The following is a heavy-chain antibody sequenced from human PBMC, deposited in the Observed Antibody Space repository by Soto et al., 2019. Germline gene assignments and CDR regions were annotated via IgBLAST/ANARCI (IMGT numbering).Heavy chain of an antibody. J-gene: IGHJ6*02. V-gene: IGHV1-46*01. D-gene: IGHD6-19*01. CDR2: INPSGGST. Sequence: EVSVKVSCKASGYTFTSYYMHWVRQAPGQGLEWMGIINPSGGSTSYAQKFQGRVTMTRDTSTSTVYMELSSLRSEDTAVYYCARVAVAGYYYYGMDVWGQGTTVTVSS. CDR3: ARVAVAGYYYYGMDV. CDR1: GYTFTSYY.